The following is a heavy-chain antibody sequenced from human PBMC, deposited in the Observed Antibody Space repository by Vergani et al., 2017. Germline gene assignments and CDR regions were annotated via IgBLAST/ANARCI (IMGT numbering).Heavy chain of an antibody. J-gene: IGHJ4*02. Sequence: QVQLVQSGAEVKKPGASVKVSCKASGYTFTGYYMHWVRQAPGQGLEWMGWINPIFGIANYAQKFQGRVTITADKSTSTAYMELSRLRAEDTAVYYCASRAAAGTVYWGQGTLVTVSS. CDR2: INPIFGIA. V-gene: IGHV1-69*17. CDR1: GYTFTGYY. CDR3: ASRAAAGTVY. D-gene: IGHD6-13*01.